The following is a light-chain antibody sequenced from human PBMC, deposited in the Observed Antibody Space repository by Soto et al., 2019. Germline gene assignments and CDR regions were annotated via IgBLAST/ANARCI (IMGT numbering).Light chain of an antibody. J-gene: IGLJ1*01. CDR2: EVS. V-gene: IGLV2-14*01. Sequence: QSALTQPASVSGSPGQSITFSCTGTSSDIGGYNYVSWYQQHPGKAPKLMIYEVSNRPLGVSDRFSGSKSGNTASLTISGLQAEDEADYYCTSYTSRTTNDVFGTGTKLTVL. CDR3: TSYTSRTTNDV. CDR1: SSDIGGYNY.